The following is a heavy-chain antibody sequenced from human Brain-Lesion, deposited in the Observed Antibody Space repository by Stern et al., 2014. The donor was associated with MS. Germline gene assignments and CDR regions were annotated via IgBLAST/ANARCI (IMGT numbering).Heavy chain of an antibody. CDR2: IFNSGST. CDR1: GGSISSGGYY. D-gene: IGHD2-2*01. V-gene: IGHV4-61*02. CDR3: ARGRVVPGFQYYATDV. Sequence: QVQLQQSGPGLVKPSQTLSLSCTVSGGSISSGGYYWSWIRQPAGKGLEWIGRIFNSGSTSYNPSLKRRVTISIDTSKNQFSLRLNPMTAADTAVYYCARGRVVPGFQYYATDVWGQGTTVIVSS. J-gene: IGHJ6*02.